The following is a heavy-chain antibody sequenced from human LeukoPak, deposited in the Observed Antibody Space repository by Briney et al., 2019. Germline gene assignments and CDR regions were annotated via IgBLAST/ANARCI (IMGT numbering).Heavy chain of an antibody. CDR2: IDESGSI. V-gene: IGHV4-34*01. CDR3: ARGHGGLGGMDV. CDR1: IDSFSGYS. Sequence: PETLSVTCAVHIDSFSGYSWSWIRQPPGEGLQWIGEIDESGSINYNPSLKSRVTISVVTTKNQFSLQLSSLTAADTAVYYCARGHGGLGGMDVWGLGTTVIVS. J-gene: IGHJ6*02. D-gene: IGHD4-23*01.